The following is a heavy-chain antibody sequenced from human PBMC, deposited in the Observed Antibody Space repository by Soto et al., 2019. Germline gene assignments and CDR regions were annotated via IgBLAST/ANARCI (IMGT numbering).Heavy chain of an antibody. V-gene: IGHV3-33*01. D-gene: IGHD3-16*01. Sequence: PGGSLRLSCAASGFTFSSYGMHWVRQAPGKGLEWVAVIWYDGSNKYYADSVKGRFTISRDNSKNTLYLQMNSLRAEDTAVYYCARDGVVWLPMSNYYYYMDVWGKGTTVTVSS. J-gene: IGHJ6*03. CDR2: IWYDGSNK. CDR1: GFTFSSYG. CDR3: ARDGVVWLPMSNYYYYMDV.